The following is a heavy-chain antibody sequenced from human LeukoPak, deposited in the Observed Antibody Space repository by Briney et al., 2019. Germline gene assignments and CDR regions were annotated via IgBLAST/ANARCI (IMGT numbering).Heavy chain of an antibody. D-gene: IGHD3-3*01. V-gene: IGHV3-9*03. CDR1: GFTFDDYA. CDR2: ISWNSGSI. J-gene: IGHJ4*02. CDR3: AKGMGRFLEWPLFDY. Sequence: GGSLRLSCAASGFTFDDYAMHWVRQAPGKGLEWVSGISWNSGSIGYADSVKGRFTISRDNAKNSLYLQMNSLRAEDMALYYCAKGMGRFLEWPLFDYWGQGTLVTVSS.